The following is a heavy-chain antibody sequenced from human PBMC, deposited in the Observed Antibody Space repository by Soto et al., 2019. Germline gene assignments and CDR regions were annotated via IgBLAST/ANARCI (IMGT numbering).Heavy chain of an antibody. Sequence: GGSLRLSCTAAGFNFSSDGMHCVRQAPGKGPVWVSRIDTDGSGTTYADSVKGRFTISRDNAKNTVYLQMNSLRAEDTAVYYYSRDRPGPQHYFDYWGQGTMVTVSS. CDR2: IDTDGSGT. V-gene: IGHV3-74*01. D-gene: IGHD6-6*01. J-gene: IGHJ4*02. CDR1: GFNFSSDG. CDR3: SRDRPGPQHYFDY.